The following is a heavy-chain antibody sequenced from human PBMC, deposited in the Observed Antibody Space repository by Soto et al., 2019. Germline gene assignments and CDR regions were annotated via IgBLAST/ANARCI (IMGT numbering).Heavy chain of an antibody. CDR1: GGSISSGGYS. J-gene: IGHJ3*02. CDR3: VSVGVIGGSSPI. Sequence: SETLSLTCAVSGGSISSGGYSWSWIRQPPGKGLEWIGYIYYSGSTYYNPSLKSRVTISVDTSKNQLSLKLNSVTAADTAVYFCVSVGVIGGSSPIWGQGTMVTVSS. V-gene: IGHV4-30-2*01. D-gene: IGHD1-26*01. CDR2: IYYSGST.